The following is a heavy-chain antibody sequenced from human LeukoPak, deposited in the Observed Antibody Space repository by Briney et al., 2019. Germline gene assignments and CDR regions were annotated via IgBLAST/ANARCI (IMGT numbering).Heavy chain of an antibody. Sequence: SETLSLTCTVSVGSISIYYWSWIPQPAREGVEWVWRIYTSGNTNYNTSLKSRVAMSVDTSKNQFSLKLSSVTAADTAVYYCARVRGDSSGYYYGITIFDYWGQGTLVTVSS. D-gene: IGHD3-22*01. CDR1: VGSISIYY. J-gene: IGHJ4*02. V-gene: IGHV4-4*07. CDR3: ARVRGDSSGYYYGITIFDY. CDR2: IYTSGNT.